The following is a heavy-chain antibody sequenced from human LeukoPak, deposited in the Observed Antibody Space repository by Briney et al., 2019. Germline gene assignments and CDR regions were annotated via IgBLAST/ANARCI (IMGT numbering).Heavy chain of an antibody. V-gene: IGHV4-30-4*01. CDR2: IYYSGST. CDR1: GGSFSGYY. D-gene: IGHD1-26*01. J-gene: IGHJ4*02. CDR3: ARDGGQGATDY. Sequence: PSETLSLTCAVYGGSFSGYYWSWIRQPPGKGLEWIGYIYYSGSTYYNPSLKSRVTISVDTSKNQFSLKLSSVTAADTAVYYCARDGGQGATDYWGQGTLVTVSS.